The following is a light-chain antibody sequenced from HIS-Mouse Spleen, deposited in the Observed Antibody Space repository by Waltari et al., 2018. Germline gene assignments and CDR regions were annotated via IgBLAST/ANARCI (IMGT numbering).Light chain of an antibody. CDR1: SSDVGGYNY. V-gene: IGLV2-8*01. CDR2: EVS. CDR3: SSDAGSNNLV. Sequence: QSALTQPPSASGSPGQSVTISCTGTSSDVGGYNYVSWYQQHPGKAPKRMIDEVSKRPSGVPDRFSGSKSGNTASLTVSGLQAEDEADYYCSSDAGSNNLVFGGGTKLTVL. J-gene: IGLJ3*02.